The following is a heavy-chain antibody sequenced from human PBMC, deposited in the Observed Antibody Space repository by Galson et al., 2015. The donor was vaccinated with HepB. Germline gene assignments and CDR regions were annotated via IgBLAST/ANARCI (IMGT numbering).Heavy chain of an antibody. CDR2: IIPIFGTA. J-gene: IGHJ6*02. CDR3: ATGYCSSTSCYPGYYYGMDV. CDR1: GGTFSSYA. D-gene: IGHD2-2*03. V-gene: IGHV1-69*13. Sequence: SVKVSCKASGGTFSSYAISWVRQAPGQGLEWMGGIIPIFGTANYAQKFQGRVTITADESTSTAYMELSSLRSEDTAVYYCATGYCSSTSCYPGYYYGMDVWGQGTTVTVSS.